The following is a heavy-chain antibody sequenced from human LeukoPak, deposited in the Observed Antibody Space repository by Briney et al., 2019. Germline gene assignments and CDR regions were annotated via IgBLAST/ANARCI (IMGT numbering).Heavy chain of an antibody. J-gene: IGHJ4*02. Sequence: GGSLRLSCAASGFTLSSYGMRWVRQAPGKGLEWVSAISGSGGSTYSAAPVKGRSTISRDNSKSTLYLQMNSLRAEDTAVYYCAKDRMITFGDVIAPPFDYWGQGTLVTVSS. V-gene: IGHV3-23*01. D-gene: IGHD3-16*02. CDR2: ISGSGGST. CDR3: AKDRMITFGDVIAPPFDY. CDR1: GFTLSSYG.